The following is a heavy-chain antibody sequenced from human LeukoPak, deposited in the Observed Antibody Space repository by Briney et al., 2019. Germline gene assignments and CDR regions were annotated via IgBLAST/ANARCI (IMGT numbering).Heavy chain of an antibody. V-gene: IGHV3-74*01. CDR1: GFTFNGHW. CDR3: ARERVVTAVPYYFDY. Sequence: PGGSLRLSCEASGFTFNGHWMHWVRQAPGKGLVWVSLINGDGSTISYADSVKGRFTISRDNAKNRLYLQMNSLGAEDTAVYYCARERVVTAVPYYFDYWGQGTLVTVSS. D-gene: IGHD2-21*02. CDR2: INGDGSTI. J-gene: IGHJ4*02.